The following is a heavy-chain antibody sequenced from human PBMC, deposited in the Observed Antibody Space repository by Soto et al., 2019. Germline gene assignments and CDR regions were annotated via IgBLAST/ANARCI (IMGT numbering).Heavy chain of an antibody. D-gene: IGHD4-17*01. CDR1: GFTFSSYG. V-gene: IGHV3-30*18. CDR2: ISYDGSNK. CDR3: AKSDYGDYSHHRGYYGMDV. Sequence: QVQLVESGGGVVQPGRSLRLSCAASGFTFSSYGMHWVRQAPGKGLEWVAVISYDGSNKYYADSVKGRFTISRDNSKNTLYLQMNSLRAEDTAVYYWAKSDYGDYSHHRGYYGMDVWGQGTTFTVSS. J-gene: IGHJ6*02.